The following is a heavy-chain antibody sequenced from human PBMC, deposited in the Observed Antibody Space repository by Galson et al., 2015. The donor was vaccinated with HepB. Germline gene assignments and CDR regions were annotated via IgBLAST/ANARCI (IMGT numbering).Heavy chain of an antibody. CDR1: GYTLTELS. Sequence: SVKVSCKVSGYTLTELSMHWVRQAPGKGLEWMGGFDPEVGKTIYAQKFQGRVTMTEDTSTDTAYMELSSLRSEDTAVYYCATWAGTGRDAFDIWGQGTMVTVSS. CDR3: ATWAGTGRDAFDI. V-gene: IGHV1-24*01. D-gene: IGHD6-19*01. CDR2: FDPEVGKT. J-gene: IGHJ3*02.